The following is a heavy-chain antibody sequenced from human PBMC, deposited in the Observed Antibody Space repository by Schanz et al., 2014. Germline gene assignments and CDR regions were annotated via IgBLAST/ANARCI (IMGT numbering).Heavy chain of an antibody. V-gene: IGHV1-18*01. J-gene: IGHJ3*02. CDR2: INAHTGNT. CDR3: ARVHIATYHYNSPGAFDI. D-gene: IGHD3-10*01. Sequence: QLMQSGSEVRKPGASVKVSCKASGYIFGSHGMTWVRQAPGQGPELMGWINAHTGNTQYAQKFQGRVNMTRDTVTTTVHLELTRRRTDDTAIYYCARVHIATYHYNSPGAFDIWGQGTRDTVSS. CDR1: GYIFGSHG.